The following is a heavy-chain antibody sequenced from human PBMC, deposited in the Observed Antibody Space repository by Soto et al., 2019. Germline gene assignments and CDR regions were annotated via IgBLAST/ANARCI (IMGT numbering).Heavy chain of an antibody. CDR2: ISAYNGNT. CDR3: ARDLHTVCGVTPSWYAP. CDR1: GYTFTSSG. J-gene: IGHJ5*02. D-gene: IGHD4-4*01. V-gene: IGHV1-18*01. Sequence: ASVKVSCKASGYTFTSSGISWVRQAPGQGLEWMGWISAYNGNTNYAQKLQGRVTMTTDTSTSTAYMELRSLRSDDTAVYYCARDLHTVCGVTPSWYAPWGQRSLVTVSS.